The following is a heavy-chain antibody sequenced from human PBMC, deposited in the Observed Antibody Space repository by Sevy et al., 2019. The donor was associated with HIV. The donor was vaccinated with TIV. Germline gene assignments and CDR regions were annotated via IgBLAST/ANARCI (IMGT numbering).Heavy chain of an antibody. D-gene: IGHD3-22*01. J-gene: IGHJ4*02. V-gene: IGHV4-59*08. Sequence: SESLSLTCTVSDGSVSGYFWSWIRQPPGRGLEWIGNIHHGGTTKYNPSLKSRLTISIVTSKNQFSLILTSATAADTAVYYCTRLYSSGHSDYWGQGTLVTVSS. CDR1: DGSVSGYF. CDR2: IHHGGTT. CDR3: TRLYSSGHSDY.